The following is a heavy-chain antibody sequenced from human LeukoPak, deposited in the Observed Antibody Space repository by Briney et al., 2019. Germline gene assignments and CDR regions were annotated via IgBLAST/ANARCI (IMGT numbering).Heavy chain of an antibody. CDR3: ARPSYGSGSYYKW. Sequence: SETLSLTCAVYGGSFSGYYWSWIRQPPGKGLEWIGEINHSGSTNYNPSLKSRVTISVDTSKNQFSLKLSSVTAADTAVYYCARPSYGSGSYYKWWGQGTLVTVSS. CDR1: GGSFSGYY. V-gene: IGHV4-34*01. D-gene: IGHD3-10*01. CDR2: INHSGST. J-gene: IGHJ4*02.